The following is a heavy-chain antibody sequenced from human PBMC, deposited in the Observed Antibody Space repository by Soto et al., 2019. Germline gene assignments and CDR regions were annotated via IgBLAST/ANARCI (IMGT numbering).Heavy chain of an antibody. CDR3: ARDPNYDFWSGYRNKEGTYGMDV. J-gene: IGHJ6*02. Sequence: LRLSCAASGFAFSGFEMNWVRQAPGKGLEWVSYISSGASNMYYADSVKGRFTISRDNAQSSLYLQMNSLRVEDTAVYYCARDPNYDFWSGYRNKEGTYGMDVWGQGTTVTVSS. CDR1: GFAFSGFE. D-gene: IGHD3-3*01. V-gene: IGHV3-48*03. CDR2: ISSGASNM.